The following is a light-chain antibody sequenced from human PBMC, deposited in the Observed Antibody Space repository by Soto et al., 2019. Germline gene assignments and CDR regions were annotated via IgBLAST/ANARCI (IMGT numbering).Light chain of an antibody. V-gene: IGKV1-5*01. CDR1: QSISSW. Sequence: DIQMTQSPSTVSAVVGDRVTITCRSSQSISSWLAWYKQKPGKAPRPLIYAASTSESRVPSRFSGSGSGTEFTLTISNLQPDDFETYYCQQYDGYFPAFGQGTKVDIK. CDR2: AAS. J-gene: IGKJ1*01. CDR3: QQYDGYFPA.